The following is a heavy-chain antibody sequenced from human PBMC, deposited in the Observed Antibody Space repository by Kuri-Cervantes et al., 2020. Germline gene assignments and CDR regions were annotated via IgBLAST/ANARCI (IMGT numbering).Heavy chain of an antibody. CDR1: GFTFSDYY. D-gene: IGHD3-3*01. CDR3: ARVGSDFWSISDY. Sequence: GESLKISCAASGFTFSDYYMSWIRQAPGKGLEWVSYISSSGSTIYYADSVKGRFTISGDNAKNSLYLQMNSLRAEDTAVYYCARVGSDFWSISDYWGQGTLVTVSS. V-gene: IGHV3-11*01. J-gene: IGHJ4*02. CDR2: ISSSGSTI.